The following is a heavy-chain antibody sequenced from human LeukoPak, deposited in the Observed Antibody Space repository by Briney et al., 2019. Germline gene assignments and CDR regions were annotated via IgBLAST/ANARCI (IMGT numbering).Heavy chain of an antibody. CDR2: IYPGDSDT. J-gene: IGHJ4*02. Sequence: GESLKISCKGSGYSFTSYWIGWVRQMPGKGLEWMGIIYPGDSDTRYSPSFQGQVTISADKSVSTAYLQWSSLKASDTAMYYCARRVTMVRGVIKWFDYWGQGTLVTVSS. V-gene: IGHV5-51*01. CDR1: GYSFTSYW. D-gene: IGHD3-10*01. CDR3: ARRVTMVRGVIKWFDY.